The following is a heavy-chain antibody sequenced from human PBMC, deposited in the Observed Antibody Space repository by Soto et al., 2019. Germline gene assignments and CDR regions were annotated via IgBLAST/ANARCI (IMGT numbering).Heavy chain of an antibody. CDR1: GDNCDAYG. D-gene: IGHD6-13*01. CDR2: IYPSDSDI. Sequence: VQLMRISWDAAGDNCDAYGSAWVSQMTGKGLEWMGVIYPSDSDIRYSPSFQGQVTISADKSINTAYLQWSSLKASDSGIYYCAKTQRLSSSRSPRDNWFDPWGQGTLLTVPS. V-gene: IGHV5-51*01. CDR3: AKTQRLSSSRSPRDNWFDP. J-gene: IGHJ5*02.